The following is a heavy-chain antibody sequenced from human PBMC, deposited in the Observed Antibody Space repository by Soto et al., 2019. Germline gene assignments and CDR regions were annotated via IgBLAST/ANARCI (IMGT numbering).Heavy chain of an antibody. CDR2: ISSSSSYI. D-gene: IGHD2-2*01. J-gene: IGHJ4*02. Sequence: GGSLRLSCAASGFTFSSYSMNWVRQAPGKGLEWVSSISSSSSYIYYADSVKGRFTISRDNAKNSLYLQMNSLRAEDTAVYYCARWPPGVVVVPAAISDYWGQGT. CDR1: GFTFSSYS. CDR3: ARWPPGVVVVPAAISDY. V-gene: IGHV3-21*01.